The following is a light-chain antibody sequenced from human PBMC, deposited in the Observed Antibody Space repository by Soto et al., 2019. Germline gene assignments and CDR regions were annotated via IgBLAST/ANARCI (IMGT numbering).Light chain of an antibody. CDR2: GAS. V-gene: IGKV3-15*01. CDR1: QSVSSN. Sequence: EIVMTQSPATLSVSPGERATLSCRASQSVSSNLAWYQQKPGQAPRLLIYGASTRATGIPARFSGSGSGTEFTLTISTLQSEAFPVYYRQQYNHWPFTFGPRTRVDIK. J-gene: IGKJ3*01. CDR3: QQYNHWPFT.